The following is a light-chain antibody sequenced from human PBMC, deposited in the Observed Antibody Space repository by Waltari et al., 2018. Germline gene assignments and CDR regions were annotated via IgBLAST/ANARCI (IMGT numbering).Light chain of an antibody. CDR1: SSNIGRDA. CDR3: AAWDDSLKDVV. J-gene: IGLJ2*01. Sequence: QSVLTQPPSASGTPGQRVTLSCSGASSNIGRDAVNWYQQFPGTAPKLLIYTNNQRPSGVPARFSGSKSGTSASLAISGLQSEDEADYYCAAWDDSLKDVVFGGGTKLTVL. V-gene: IGLV1-44*01. CDR2: TNN.